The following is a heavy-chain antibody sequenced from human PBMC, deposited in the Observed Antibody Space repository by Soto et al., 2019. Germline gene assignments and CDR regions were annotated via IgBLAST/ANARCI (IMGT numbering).Heavy chain of an antibody. CDR3: ARDRQLTMVRGVIPTPHAFDI. Sequence: ASVKVSCKASGYTFTGYYMHWVRQAPGQGLEWMGWINPNSGGTNYAQKFQGWVTMTRDTSISTAYMELSRLRSDDTAVYYCARDRQLTMVRGVIPTPHAFDIWGQGTMVTVSS. CDR2: INPNSGGT. V-gene: IGHV1-2*04. CDR1: GYTFTGYY. D-gene: IGHD3-10*01. J-gene: IGHJ3*02.